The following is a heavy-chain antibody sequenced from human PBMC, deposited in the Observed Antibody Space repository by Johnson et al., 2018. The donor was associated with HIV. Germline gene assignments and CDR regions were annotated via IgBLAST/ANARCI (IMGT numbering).Heavy chain of an antibody. CDR2: VSYDESNK. CDR3: ARGLWFRERSRLFDI. J-gene: IGHJ3*02. CDR1: GFTFSSYG. D-gene: IGHD3-10*01. V-gene: IGHV3-30*03. Sequence: QVQLVESGGGVVQPGRSLRLSCAASGFTFSSYGMHWVRQAPGKGLEWVAVVSYDESNKYYADSVKGRFTISSDNSKNKLYLQMNSLRAEDTAVFYCARGLWFRERSRLFDIWGQGTMVTVSS.